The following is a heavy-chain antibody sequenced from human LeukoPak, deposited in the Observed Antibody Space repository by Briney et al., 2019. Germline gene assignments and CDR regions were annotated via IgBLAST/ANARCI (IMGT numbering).Heavy chain of an antibody. D-gene: IGHD1-26*01. CDR3: ARITGASGSSDLDY. Sequence: GGSLRFSCAASGFTFSSYWMSWVRQAPGKGLEWVANIKQDGSEKYYVDSVKGRFTTSRDNAKNSLYLQMNSLRAEDTAVYYCARITGASGSSDLDYWGQGTLVTVSS. J-gene: IGHJ4*02. CDR1: GFTFSSYW. CDR2: IKQDGSEK. V-gene: IGHV3-7*01.